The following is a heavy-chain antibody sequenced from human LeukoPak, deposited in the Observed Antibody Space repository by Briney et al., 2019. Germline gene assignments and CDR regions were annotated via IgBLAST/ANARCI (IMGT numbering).Heavy chain of an antibody. CDR2: ISYDGSNK. Sequence: GGSLRLSCAASGFTFSSYAMPWVRQAPGKGLEWVAVISYDGSNKYYADSVKGRFTISRDNSKNTLYLQMNSLRAEDTAVYYCARVGGVGELLYWFDPWGQGTLVTVSS. CDR3: ARVGGVGELLYWFDP. CDR1: GFTFSSYA. J-gene: IGHJ5*02. D-gene: IGHD3-10*01. V-gene: IGHV3-30*04.